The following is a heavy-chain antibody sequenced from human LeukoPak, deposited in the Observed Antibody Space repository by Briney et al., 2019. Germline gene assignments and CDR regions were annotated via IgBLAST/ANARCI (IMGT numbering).Heavy chain of an antibody. Sequence: ASAKVSCKASGYTFTSYGISWVRQAPGQGLEWMGWISAYNGNTNYAQKLQGRVTMTTDTSTSTAYVELRSLRSDDTAVYYCARAFGPGIAALHDYWGQGTLVTVSS. CDR3: ARAFGPGIAALHDY. CDR1: GYTFTSYG. CDR2: ISAYNGNT. D-gene: IGHD6-13*01. J-gene: IGHJ4*02. V-gene: IGHV1-18*01.